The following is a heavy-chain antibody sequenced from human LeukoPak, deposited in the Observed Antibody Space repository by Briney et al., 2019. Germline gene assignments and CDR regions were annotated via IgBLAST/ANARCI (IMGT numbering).Heavy chain of an antibody. CDR1: GFTFEDYG. CDR2: ITGNGVGT. Sequence: GGSLRLSCAVSGFTFEDYGMHWVRQAPGKGLEWVSLITGNGVGTYYADSVKGRFTISRDNSKNSLYLQMNSLRTGDTALYYCAKCVYSNIYYWFDPWGQGTLVSVSS. V-gene: IGHV3-43*02. CDR3: AKCVYSNIYYWFDP. D-gene: IGHD6-13*01. J-gene: IGHJ5*02.